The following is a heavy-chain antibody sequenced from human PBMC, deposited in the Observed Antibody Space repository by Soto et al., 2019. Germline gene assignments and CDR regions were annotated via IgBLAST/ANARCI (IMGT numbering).Heavy chain of an antibody. CDR1: GFTVSSYA. D-gene: IGHD3-22*01. Sequence: PGGSLRLSCAASGFTVSSYAMNWVRQAPGKGLEWVSAISGSAATTHFADSVKGRFTISRDNSKNTLYLQMTSLRAEDTAVYYCASYRSYYDSSGSYSPPYWGQGTLVTVSS. CDR2: ISGSAATT. CDR3: ASYRSYYDSSGSYSPPY. V-gene: IGHV3-23*01. J-gene: IGHJ4*02.